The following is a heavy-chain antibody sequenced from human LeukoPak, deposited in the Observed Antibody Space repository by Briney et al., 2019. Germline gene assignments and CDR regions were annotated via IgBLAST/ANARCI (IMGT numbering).Heavy chain of an antibody. CDR1: GYTFTGYY. CDR3: TSLLWGYY. Sequence: ASVKVSCKASGYTFTGYYIHWVRQAPGQGLEWMGWINPNSGGTNYAQNFQGRVTLTRDTSISTAYMELSRLRSDDTAVYYCTSLLWGYYWGQGTLVTVSS. V-gene: IGHV1-2*02. CDR2: INPNSGGT. J-gene: IGHJ4*02. D-gene: IGHD3-10*01.